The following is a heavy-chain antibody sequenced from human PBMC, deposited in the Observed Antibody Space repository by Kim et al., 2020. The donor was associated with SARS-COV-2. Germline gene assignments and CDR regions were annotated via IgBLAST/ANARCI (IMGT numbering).Heavy chain of an antibody. J-gene: IGHJ5*02. CDR3: ARTWVEQQLVLFDNWFDP. Sequence: SETLSLTCTVSGGSINSSSYYWGWIRQPPGKGLEWIGSIYYSGSTYYNPSLKSRVTISVDTSKNQFSLKLSSVTAADTAVYYCARTWVEQQLVLFDNWFDPWGQGTLVTVSS. D-gene: IGHD6-13*01. V-gene: IGHV4-39*01. CDR1: GGSINSSSYY. CDR2: IYYSGST.